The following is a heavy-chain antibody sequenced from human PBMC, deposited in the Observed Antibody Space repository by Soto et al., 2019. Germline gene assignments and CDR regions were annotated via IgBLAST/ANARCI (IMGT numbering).Heavy chain of an antibody. CDR1: GGTFSSYT. J-gene: IGHJ4*02. D-gene: IGHD3-9*01. CDR3: ARAKYYEILTGYFQHFAY. V-gene: IGHV1-69*02. CDR2: IIPILGIA. Sequence: QVQLVQSGAEVKKPGSSVKVSCKASGGTFSSYTISWVRQAPGQGLEWMGRIIPILGIATYAQKFQGRGTITADKATSTAYMELSSLRDEDTAVYYFARAKYYEILTGYFQHFAYGGQGTLVTVSS.